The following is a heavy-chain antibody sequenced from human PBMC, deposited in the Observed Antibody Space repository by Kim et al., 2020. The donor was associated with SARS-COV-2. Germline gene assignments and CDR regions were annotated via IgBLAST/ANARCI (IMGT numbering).Heavy chain of an antibody. CDR1: GGSFSGYY. Sequence: SETLSLICAVYGGSFSGYYWSWIRQPPGKGLEWIGGINHSGSTNYNPSLKSRVTISVDTSKNQFSLKLSSVTAADTAVYYCARAPREGTMVRGVMDYWG. J-gene: IGHJ4*01. V-gene: IGHV4-34*01. D-gene: IGHD3-10*01. CDR3: ARAPREGTMVRGVMDY. CDR2: INHSGST.